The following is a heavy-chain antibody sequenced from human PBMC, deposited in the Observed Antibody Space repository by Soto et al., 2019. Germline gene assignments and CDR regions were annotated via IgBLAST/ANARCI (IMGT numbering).Heavy chain of an antibody. Sequence: GGSLSLSCAASGFTFSSYEMNWVRQAPGKGLEWVSYISSSGSTIYYADSVKGRFTISRDNAKNSLYLQMNSLRAEDAAVYYCARAPGPHLYYYYYGMDVWGQGTTVTVSS. D-gene: IGHD7-27*01. J-gene: IGHJ6*02. V-gene: IGHV3-48*03. CDR2: ISSSGSTI. CDR3: ARAPGPHLYYYYYGMDV. CDR1: GFTFSSYE.